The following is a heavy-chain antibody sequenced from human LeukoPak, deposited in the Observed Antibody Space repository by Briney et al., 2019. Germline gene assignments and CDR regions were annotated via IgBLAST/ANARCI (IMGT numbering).Heavy chain of an antibody. D-gene: IGHD1-26*01. V-gene: IGHV3-33*06. J-gene: IGHJ4*02. CDR2: IWHDGRKK. CDR3: AKGPVSAIVGATTLDY. Sequence: GRSLRLSCAASGFTFSSYGIHWVRQAPGKGLEWVAVIWHDGRKKYYADSVKGRFTVSRDTSKNTVLLQMNSLRVEDTAVYYCAKGPVSAIVGATTLDYWGQGTLVTVSS. CDR1: GFTFSSYG.